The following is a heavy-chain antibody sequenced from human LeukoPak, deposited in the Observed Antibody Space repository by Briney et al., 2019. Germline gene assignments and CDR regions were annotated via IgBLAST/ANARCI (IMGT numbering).Heavy chain of an antibody. CDR2: IYYTGST. CDR1: GDSISSYY. V-gene: IGHV4-59*01. J-gene: IGHJ3*02. D-gene: IGHD2-2*01. Sequence: PSETLSLTCTVSGDSISSYYWSWIRQPPGKGLEWIGYIYYTGSTNYNPSLKSQVTISVDTSKNQFSLKLSSVTAADTAVYYCARDRCGRTSCYPGAFDIGGQGTMVTVSS. CDR3: ARDRCGRTSCYPGAFDI.